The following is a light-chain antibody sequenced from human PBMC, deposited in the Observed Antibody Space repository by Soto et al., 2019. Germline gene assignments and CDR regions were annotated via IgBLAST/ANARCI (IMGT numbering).Light chain of an antibody. Sequence: QSALTQPASVSGSPRQSITISCTGTSSDVGGYDYVSWYQQYPGKAPKLIIYEVTNRPSGVSNRFSGSKSGNTASLTISGLRAEDEADYYCSSFRSSSTLPYVFGTGTKVTVL. CDR1: SSDVGGYDY. J-gene: IGLJ1*01. CDR3: SSFRSSSTLPYV. CDR2: EVT. V-gene: IGLV2-14*01.